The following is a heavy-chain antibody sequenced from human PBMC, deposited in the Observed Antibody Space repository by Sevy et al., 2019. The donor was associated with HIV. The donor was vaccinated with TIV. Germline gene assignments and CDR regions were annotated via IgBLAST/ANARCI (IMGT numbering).Heavy chain of an antibody. V-gene: IGHV4-59*13. CDR3: ARGLRFLGAFDY. Sequence: SETLSLTYTVSGGSISSYYWSWIRQPPGKGLEWIGYIYYSGSTNYNPSLKSRVTISVDTSKNQFSLKLSSVTAADTAVYYCARGLRFLGAFDYWGQGTLVTVSS. J-gene: IGHJ4*02. CDR1: GGSISSYY. D-gene: IGHD3-3*01. CDR2: IYYSGST.